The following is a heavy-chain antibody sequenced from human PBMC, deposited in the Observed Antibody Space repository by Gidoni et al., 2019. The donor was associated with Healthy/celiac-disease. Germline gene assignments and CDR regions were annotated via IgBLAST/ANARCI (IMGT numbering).Heavy chain of an antibody. CDR1: GFTFSNAW. D-gene: IGHD2-2*01. CDR2: IKSKTDGGTT. V-gene: IGHV3-15*01. J-gene: IGHJ4*02. CDR3: TTVSDCSSTSCYGEGFDY. Sequence: EVQLVESGGGLVKPGGSLRLSCAASGFTFSNAWMSWVRRAPGKGLEWVGRIKSKTDGGTTDYAAPVKGRFTISRDDSKNTLYLQMNSLKTEDTAVYYCTTVSDCSSTSCYGEGFDYWGQGTLVTVSS.